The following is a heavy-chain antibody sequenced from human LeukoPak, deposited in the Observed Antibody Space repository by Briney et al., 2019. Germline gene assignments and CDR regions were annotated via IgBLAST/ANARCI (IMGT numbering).Heavy chain of an antibody. D-gene: IGHD3-22*01. J-gene: IGHJ4*02. CDR2: IYTSGST. CDR3: ARSGGDSSDLPFDY. Sequence: PSETLCLACTVSGGSISSYYWSWIRQPAGKGLEWIGRIYTSGSTNYNPSLKSRVTMSVDTSKNQFSLKLSSVTAADTAVYYCARSGGDSSDLPFDYWGQGTLVTVSS. V-gene: IGHV4-4*07. CDR1: GGSISSYY.